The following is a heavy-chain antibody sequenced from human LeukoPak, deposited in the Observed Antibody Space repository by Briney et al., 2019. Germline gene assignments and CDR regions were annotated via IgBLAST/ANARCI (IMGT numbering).Heavy chain of an antibody. CDR3: ARGRRYYDSSGHAHVHYFDY. Sequence: SETLSLTCTVSAGSISSYYWSWIREPPGKGLEWIGNIYYNGNTNYNPSLKSRVTISVDTSKNQFSLKLSSVTAADTAVYYCARGRRYYDSSGHAHVHYFDYWGRGTVVTVSS. J-gene: IGHJ4*02. V-gene: IGHV4-59*01. D-gene: IGHD3-22*01. CDR1: AGSISSYY. CDR2: IYYNGNT.